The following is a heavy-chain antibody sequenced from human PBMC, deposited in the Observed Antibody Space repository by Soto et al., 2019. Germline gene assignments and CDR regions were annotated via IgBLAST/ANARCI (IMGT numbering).Heavy chain of an antibody. CDR1: GYTLTELS. D-gene: IGHD2-15*01. Sequence: ASVKVSCKVSGYTLTELSMHWVRQAPGKGLEWMGGFDPEDGETIYAQKFQGRVTMTEDTSTDTAYMELSSLRSEDTAVYYCAAEGYCSGGSCSSYYYYYGMDVWGQGTTVTVSS. CDR3: AAEGYCSGGSCSSYYYYYGMDV. J-gene: IGHJ6*02. V-gene: IGHV1-24*01. CDR2: FDPEDGET.